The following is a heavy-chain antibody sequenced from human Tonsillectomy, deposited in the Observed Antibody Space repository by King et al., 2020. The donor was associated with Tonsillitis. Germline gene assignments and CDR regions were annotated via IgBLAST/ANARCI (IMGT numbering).Heavy chain of an antibody. V-gene: IGHV3-30*18. CDR2: ISYDGRNK. CDR3: AKDPTDMGVSYYFDY. CDR1: RFTFNNHG. D-gene: IGHD1-26*01. J-gene: IGHJ4*02. Sequence: VQLVESGGGVVQPGRSLRLSCAASRFTFNNHGMHWVRQAPGKGLEWVAGISYDGRNKYYADSVKGRFSISRDNSKNTLYLQMNSLRAEDTAVYYCAKDPTDMGVSYYFDYWGQGTLVTVSS.